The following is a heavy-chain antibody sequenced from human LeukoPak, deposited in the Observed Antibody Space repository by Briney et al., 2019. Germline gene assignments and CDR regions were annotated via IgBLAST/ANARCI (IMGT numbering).Heavy chain of an antibody. J-gene: IGHJ6*04. D-gene: IGHD3-10*01. Sequence: KPSETLSLTCAVYGVPLSGYYWSWIRQPPGKGLEWIGEINHSGSTNYNPPLKSRVTISVDTSKNQVSLKLSSVTAADTAVYYCARGNDIMVRGVRDNYYYGMDVWGKGTTVTVSS. V-gene: IGHV4-34*01. CDR3: ARGNDIMVRGVRDNYYYGMDV. CDR2: INHSGST. CDR1: GVPLSGYY.